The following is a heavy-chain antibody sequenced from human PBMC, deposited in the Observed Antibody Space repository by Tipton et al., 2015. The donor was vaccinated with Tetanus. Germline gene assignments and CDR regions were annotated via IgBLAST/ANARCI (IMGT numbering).Heavy chain of an antibody. CDR3: ARHSQYCSTYICYHFDY. V-gene: IGHV4-39*01. Sequence: TLSLTCTVSGDSISSSNFYWGWVRQPPGKGLERIGGIFKNGNTFYNPSLKSRVPISVDTSKTQFSLRLSSVTAADTAVYFCARHSQYCSTYICYHFDYWGQGSLVSVSS. J-gene: IGHJ4*02. CDR1: GDSISSSNFY. D-gene: IGHD2-15*01. CDR2: IFKNGNT.